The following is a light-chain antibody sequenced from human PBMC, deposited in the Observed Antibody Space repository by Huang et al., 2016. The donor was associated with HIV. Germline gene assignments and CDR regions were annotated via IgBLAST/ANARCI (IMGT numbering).Light chain of an antibody. Sequence: EIVLTQSPGTLSLSPGERATLSCRASQSVRSNTYLAWYQQNPGQAPRLLIYDASNRATGIPDRFSGSGSGTDFTLTITRLEPEDSAVYYCQQYGSSPPFPFGQGTKLEIK. V-gene: IGKV3-20*01. CDR2: DAS. CDR1: QSVRSNTY. J-gene: IGKJ2*01. CDR3: QQYGSSPPFP.